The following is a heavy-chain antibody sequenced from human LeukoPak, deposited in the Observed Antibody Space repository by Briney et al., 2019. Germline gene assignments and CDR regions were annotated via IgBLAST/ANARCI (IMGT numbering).Heavy chain of an antibody. CDR2: IKEDGSEK. CDR1: GFSFSSYW. CDR3: ARKDSSPRTFDY. V-gene: IGHV3-7*01. Sequence: GGSLRLSCAASGFSFSSYWMSWVRQAPGKGLEWVANIKEDGSEKNYVDSVKGRFTISTDNAKNSLYLQMNSLRAEDTAVYYCARKDSSPRTFDYWGQGTLVTVSS. D-gene: IGHD3-22*01. J-gene: IGHJ4*02.